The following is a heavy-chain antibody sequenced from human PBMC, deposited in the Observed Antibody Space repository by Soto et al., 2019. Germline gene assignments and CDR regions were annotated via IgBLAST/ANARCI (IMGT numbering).Heavy chain of an antibody. V-gene: IGHV1-18*01. D-gene: IGHD3-10*01. J-gene: IGHJ4*02. Sequence: QVQLVQSGAEVKKPGASVKVSCKASGYTFTSYGISWVRQAPGQGLEWMGWISAYNGNTNYAQKLQGRVTMTTDTATSTAYMELRSLRSDDTAVYYCARTVRAGGAMGYFDYWGQGTLVTVSS. CDR2: ISAYNGNT. CDR3: ARTVRAGGAMGYFDY. CDR1: GYTFTSYG.